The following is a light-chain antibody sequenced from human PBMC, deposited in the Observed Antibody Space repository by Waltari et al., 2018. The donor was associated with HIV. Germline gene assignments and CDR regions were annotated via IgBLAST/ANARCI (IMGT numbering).Light chain of an antibody. CDR1: NIGRKS. CDR2: DDT. V-gene: IGLV3-21*02. J-gene: IGLJ2*01. Sequence: SYVLTQPPSASVAPGQTARIACGGTNIGRKSVHWHQQKPGQAPVLVVYDDTDRPSGIPERFSGSNSGNTATLTISRVEAGDEADYYCQVWDINTDHVLFGGGTKLTVL. CDR3: QVWDINTDHVL.